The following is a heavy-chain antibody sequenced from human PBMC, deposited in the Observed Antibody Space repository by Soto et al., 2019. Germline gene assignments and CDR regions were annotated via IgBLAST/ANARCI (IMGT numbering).Heavy chain of an antibody. CDR2: ISYDGSDK. CDR1: GFTFSSYT. CDR3: ARDSNDYLDY. Sequence: GGSLRLSCAASGFTFSSYTMHWVRQAPGKGLEWVAVISYDGSDKYYTDSVKGRFTISRDNSKNTLYLQMNSLRAEDTAVHYCARDSNDYLDYWGQGTLVTVSS. D-gene: IGHD3-3*02. J-gene: IGHJ4*02. V-gene: IGHV3-30-3*01.